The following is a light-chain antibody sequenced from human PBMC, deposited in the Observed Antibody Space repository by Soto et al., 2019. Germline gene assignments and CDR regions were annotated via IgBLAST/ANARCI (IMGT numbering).Light chain of an antibody. CDR1: QSISTS. Sequence: DIPMTQSPSSLSASVGDTVTITCRASQSISTSLNWYQQKLGKAPKLLIYAASSLQSGVPSRFTGSGSGTDFTLTISSLHPEDFATYYCQQSYSTPPTFGQGTKVEIK. CDR3: QQSYSTPPT. CDR2: AAS. J-gene: IGKJ1*01. V-gene: IGKV1-39*01.